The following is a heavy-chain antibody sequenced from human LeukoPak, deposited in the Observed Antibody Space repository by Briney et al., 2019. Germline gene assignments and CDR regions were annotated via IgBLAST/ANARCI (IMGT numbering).Heavy chain of an antibody. CDR2: IYYNGRT. Sequence: SETLSLTCTVSGGSINSINYYWGWIRQPPGKGLEWIGNIYYNGRTYYNPSLKSRVTISVDTSKNQFSLKLNSVTAADTAVYYCARELPAVGDGMDVWGQGTTVTVSS. V-gene: IGHV4-39*07. D-gene: IGHD6-19*01. CDR3: ARELPAVGDGMDV. CDR1: GGSINSINYY. J-gene: IGHJ6*02.